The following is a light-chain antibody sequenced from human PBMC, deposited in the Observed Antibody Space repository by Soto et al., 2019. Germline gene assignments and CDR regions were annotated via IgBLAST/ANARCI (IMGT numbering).Light chain of an antibody. CDR3: QHFGSSPVT. V-gene: IGKV3-20*01. J-gene: IGKJ1*01. CDR1: QSIVANY. CDR2: DIS. Sequence: EIVLTQSPGTLSLSPGEGATLSCRASQSIVANYLAWYQQKPGQSPRLLIYDISTRATGVPDRFSGSGSRTDFTLTITGLEPEDSAVYYCQHFGSSPVTFGQGTKVEVK.